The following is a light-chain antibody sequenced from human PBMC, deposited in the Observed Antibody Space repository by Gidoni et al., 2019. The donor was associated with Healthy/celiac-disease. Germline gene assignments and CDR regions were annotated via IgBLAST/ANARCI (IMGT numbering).Light chain of an antibody. V-gene: IGKV3-20*01. Sequence: EIVFTQSTGTLSLSPGERATLSCRASQSVSSSYLAWYQQKPGQAPRLLIYGASSRATGIPDRFSGSGSGTDFTLTISRLEPEAFAVYYCQQYGSSPGTFGQGTKLEIK. J-gene: IGKJ2*01. CDR2: GAS. CDR1: QSVSSSY. CDR3: QQYGSSPGT.